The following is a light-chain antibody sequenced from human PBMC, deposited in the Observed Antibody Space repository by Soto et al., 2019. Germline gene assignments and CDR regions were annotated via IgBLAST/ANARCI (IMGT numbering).Light chain of an antibody. Sequence: QSALTHPASVSGSPGESITISCTGTGSDVGDYDYVSWYQHHPGKAPKLMIYEVSNRPSGVSNRFSGSKSGNTASLTISGLQAEDEADYFCSSYTSSQAYVFGTGTKVTVL. V-gene: IGLV2-14*01. J-gene: IGLJ1*01. CDR2: EVS. CDR3: SSYTSSQAYV. CDR1: GSDVGDYDY.